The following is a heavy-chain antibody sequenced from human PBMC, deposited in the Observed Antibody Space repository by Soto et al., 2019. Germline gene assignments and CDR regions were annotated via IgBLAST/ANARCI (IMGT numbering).Heavy chain of an antibody. D-gene: IGHD1-1*01. Sequence: SETLSLTXAVFGGSFSGYYWSWIRQPPGKGLEWIGEINHSGSTNYNPSLKSRVTISVDTSKNQFSLKLSSVTAADTAVYYCARARSRTTGMDVWGQGTTVTVSS. CDR3: ARARSRTTGMDV. CDR1: GGSFSGYY. CDR2: INHSGST. J-gene: IGHJ6*02. V-gene: IGHV4-34*01.